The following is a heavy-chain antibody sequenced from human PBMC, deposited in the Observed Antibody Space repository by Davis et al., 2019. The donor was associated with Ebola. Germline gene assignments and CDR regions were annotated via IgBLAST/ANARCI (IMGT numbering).Heavy chain of an antibody. CDR3: ARDLFGGVISYGMDV. D-gene: IGHD3-16*02. Sequence: SETLSLTCTVSGGSISSGDYYWSWIRQPPGKGLEWIGYIYYSGSPYYNPSLKSRVSISVDTSNNQFSLKLTSVTAADTAVYYCARDLFGGVISYGMDVWGKGTMVTVSS. V-gene: IGHV4-30-4*01. J-gene: IGHJ6*04. CDR1: GGSISSGDYY. CDR2: IYYSGSP.